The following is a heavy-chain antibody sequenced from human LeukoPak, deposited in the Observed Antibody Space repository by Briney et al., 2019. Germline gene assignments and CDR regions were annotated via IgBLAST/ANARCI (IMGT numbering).Heavy chain of an antibody. CDR2: IKSDGTST. J-gene: IGHJ4*02. CDR1: GFIFSSYW. Sequence: PGGSLRLSGAASGFIFSSYWMHWVRHAPGKGLVWVSRIKSDGTSTNYADSVKGRFTISRDNAKNSLYLQMNSLRAEDTAVYYCARDQSHWGQGTLVTVAS. CDR3: ARDQSH. V-gene: IGHV3-74*01.